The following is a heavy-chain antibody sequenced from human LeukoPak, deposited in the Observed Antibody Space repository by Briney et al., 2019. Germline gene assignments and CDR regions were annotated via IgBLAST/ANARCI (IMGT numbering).Heavy chain of an antibody. V-gene: IGHV3-23*01. J-gene: IGHJ6*03. CDR3: AKGGSYYYYYYMDV. D-gene: IGHD6-13*01. CDR2: ISGRADLT. Sequence: GGSLRLSCAASGFTFSTYGITWVRQAPGKGLEWVSAISGRADLTFYADSVKGRFTISRDNSKNTLYLQMNSLRAEDTAVYYCAKGGSYYYYYYMDVWGKGTTVTVSS. CDR1: GFTFSTYG.